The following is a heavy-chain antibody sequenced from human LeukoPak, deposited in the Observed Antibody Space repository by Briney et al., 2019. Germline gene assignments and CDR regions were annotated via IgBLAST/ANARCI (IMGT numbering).Heavy chain of an antibody. CDR3: ALSIAARRVAFDI. D-gene: IGHD6-6*01. Sequence: ASLRVSCKAPVYTLTIDGISWVRQAPGQRRERMGWISAHNGNTNYAQKLQGRVTMTTGTSTTTAYMELRSLRSDDTAVYYCALSIAARRVAFDIWGQGTMVTVSS. CDR2: ISAHNGNT. J-gene: IGHJ3*02. CDR1: VYTLTIDG. V-gene: IGHV1-18*01.